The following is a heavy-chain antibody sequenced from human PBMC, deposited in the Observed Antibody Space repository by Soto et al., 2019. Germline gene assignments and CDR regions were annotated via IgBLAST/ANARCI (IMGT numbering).Heavy chain of an antibody. Sequence: GGSLRLSCAASGFIFSSYWMHWVRQVPGKGPVWVARINSDGRNTKYTDSVKGRFTISRDNAKSSLYLQMNSLRDEDTAVYYCARDRDGSYYWFDPWGQGTLVTVSS. J-gene: IGHJ5*02. CDR3: ARDRDGSYYWFDP. V-gene: IGHV3-74*03. CDR1: GFIFSSYW. CDR2: INSDGRNT. D-gene: IGHD1-26*01.